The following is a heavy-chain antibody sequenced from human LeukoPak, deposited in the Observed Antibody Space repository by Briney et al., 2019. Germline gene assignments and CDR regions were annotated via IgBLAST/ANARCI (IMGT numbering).Heavy chain of an antibody. V-gene: IGHV3-23*01. CDR2: ISGSGGST. CDR3: ARQRGTLKGAFDI. D-gene: IGHD1-7*01. Sequence: GGSLRLSCAASGFTFNSYAMSWVRQAPGKGLEWVSAISGSGGSTYYADSVKGRFTISRDNSKNTLYLQMNSLRAEDTAVYYCARQRGTLKGAFDIWGQGTMVTVSS. CDR1: GFTFNSYA. J-gene: IGHJ3*02.